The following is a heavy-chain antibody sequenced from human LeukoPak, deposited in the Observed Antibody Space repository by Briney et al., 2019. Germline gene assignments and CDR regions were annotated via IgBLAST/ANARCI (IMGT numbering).Heavy chain of an antibody. J-gene: IGHJ5*02. V-gene: IGHV1-46*01. CDR1: GYTFTSHY. CDR2: INPSGGGT. D-gene: IGHD5-24*01. CDR3: ARASRDAYNQGWFDP. Sequence: RASVKVSCKASGYTFTSHYMHWVRQAPGQGLEWMGIINPSGGGTSYAQKFQGRVTMTRDMSTSTVYMELSSLRSEDTAVYYCARASRDAYNQGWFDPWGQGTLVTVSS.